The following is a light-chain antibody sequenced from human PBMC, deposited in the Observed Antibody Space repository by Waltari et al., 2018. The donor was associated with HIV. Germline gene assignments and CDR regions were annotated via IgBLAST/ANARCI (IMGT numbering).Light chain of an antibody. J-gene: IGLJ3*02. CDR1: TSNVGSNP. Sequence: QSFLTPPPSASGTPGRRVVLSCSRNTSNVGSNPLNWYRQVPGTAPKLLRFSNNQRPSGVTDRFSGSKSGTSASLAIKGLQSEDEADYYCAARDDSLNVWVFGGGTKLTVL. V-gene: IGLV1-44*01. CDR3: AARDDSLNVWV. CDR2: SNN.